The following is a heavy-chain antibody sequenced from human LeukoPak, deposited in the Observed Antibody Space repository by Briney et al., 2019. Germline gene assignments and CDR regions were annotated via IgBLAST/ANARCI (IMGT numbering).Heavy chain of an antibody. CDR1: GFTFSSYS. V-gene: IGHV3-21*01. CDR2: ISSSSSYI. J-gene: IGHJ4*02. Sequence: GGSLRLSCAASGFTFSSYSMNWVRQAPGKGLEWASSISSSSSYIYYADSVKGRFTISRDNAKNSLYLQMNSLRAEDTAVYYCARDSYCGGDCYSSPIDYWGQGTLVTVSS. CDR3: ARDSYCGGDCYSSPIDY. D-gene: IGHD2-21*01.